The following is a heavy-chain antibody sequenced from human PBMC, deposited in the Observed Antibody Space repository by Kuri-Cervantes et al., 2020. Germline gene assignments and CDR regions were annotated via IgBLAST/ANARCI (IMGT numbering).Heavy chain of an antibody. CDR2: ITSGGTI. CDR1: GFTFSDYY. V-gene: IGHV3-11*01. CDR3: AKGEDTAMVQGHGMDV. Sequence: GGSLRLSCAASGFTFSDYYMSWIRQAPGKGLEWVSDITSGGTIYYADSVKGRFTISRDNAQNSLYLQMNSLRAEDTAVYYCAKGEDTAMVQGHGMDVWGQGTTVTVSS. D-gene: IGHD5-18*01. J-gene: IGHJ6*02.